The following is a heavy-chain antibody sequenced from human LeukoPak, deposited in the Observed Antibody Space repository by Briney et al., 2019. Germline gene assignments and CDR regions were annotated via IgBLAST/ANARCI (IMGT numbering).Heavy chain of an antibody. V-gene: IGHV2-5*02. CDR1: GFSLSTSGVG. CDR2: IYWDDDK. CDR3: AHSTTYYYDSSGYYPYYFDY. Sequence: SGPTLVKPTQTLTLTCTFSGFSLSTSGVGVGWIRQPPGKALEWLALIYWDDDKRYSPSLKSRLTITKDTSKNQVVLTMTNMDPVDTATYYCAHSTTYYYDSSGYYPYYFDYWGQGTLVTVSS. D-gene: IGHD3-22*01. J-gene: IGHJ4*02.